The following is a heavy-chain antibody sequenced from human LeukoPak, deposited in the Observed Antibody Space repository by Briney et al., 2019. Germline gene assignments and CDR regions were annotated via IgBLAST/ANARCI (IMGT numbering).Heavy chain of an antibody. V-gene: IGHV4-59*01. CDR1: GGSISSYY. D-gene: IGHD6-19*01. CDR2: IYYRGST. CDR3: ARCIAVAGMFGWFDP. Sequence: PSETLSLTCTVSGGSISSYYWSWIRQPPGKGLEWIGYIYYRGSTNYNPSLKSRVTISVDTSKNQFSLKLSSVTAADTAVYYCARCIAVAGMFGWFDPWGQGTLVTVSS. J-gene: IGHJ5*02.